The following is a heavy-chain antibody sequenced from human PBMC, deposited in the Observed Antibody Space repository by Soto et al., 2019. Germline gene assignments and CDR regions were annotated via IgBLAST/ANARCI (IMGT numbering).Heavy chain of an antibody. CDR3: ARGAVVVVAATAADFDY. Sequence: QVQLQQWGAGLLKPSETLSLTCAVYGGSFSGYYWSWIRQPPGKGLEWMGEINHSGSTNYNPSLRSGVTITVDTSKNQFSLKLSSVTAADTAVYYCARGAVVVVAATAADFDYWGQGTLVTVSS. J-gene: IGHJ4*02. CDR1: GGSFSGYY. CDR2: INHSGST. D-gene: IGHD2-15*01. V-gene: IGHV4-34*01.